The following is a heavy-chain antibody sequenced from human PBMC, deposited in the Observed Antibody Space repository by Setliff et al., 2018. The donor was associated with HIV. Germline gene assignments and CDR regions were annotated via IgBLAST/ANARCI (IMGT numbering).Heavy chain of an antibody. J-gene: IGHJ5*01. Sequence: SETLSLTCTVSGGSASNSRYYWAWIRQPPGKGLGYIGSIHYNEKTYYNPSLKSRVTISIDTSKNQFSLNLTSVTAADTAVYYCASRVYYYDSNNFLREEGFDSWGQGTLVTVSS. CDR2: IHYNEKT. CDR3: ASRVYYYDSNNFLREEGFDS. V-gene: IGHV4-39*01. D-gene: IGHD3-22*01. CDR1: GGSASNSRYY.